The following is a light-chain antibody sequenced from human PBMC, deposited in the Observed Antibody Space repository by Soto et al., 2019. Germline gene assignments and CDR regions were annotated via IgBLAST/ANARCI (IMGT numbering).Light chain of an antibody. CDR2: DAS. J-gene: IGKJ1*01. Sequence: DIQMTQTPSTLSASVGDRVTINCRASQNVNDYLAWYQQKPGNSPKVLIYDASTLEGGVPSRFSGSGSGTEFTLTISGLQADDFATYYCQQYSSHRTFGQGTKVEVK. CDR3: QQYSSHRT. CDR1: QNVNDY. V-gene: IGKV1-5*01.